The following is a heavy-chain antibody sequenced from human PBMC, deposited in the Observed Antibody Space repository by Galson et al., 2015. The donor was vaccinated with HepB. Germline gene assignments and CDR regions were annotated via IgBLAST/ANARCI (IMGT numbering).Heavy chain of an antibody. V-gene: IGHV3-21*01. CDR1: GFTFSSYS. Sequence: SLRLSCAASGFTFSSYSMNWVRQAPGKGLEWVSSISSSSSYIYYADSVKGRFTISRDNAKNSLYLQMNSLRAEDTAVYYCARFHYYYDSSGYYYGTSFDYWGQGTLVTVSS. CDR3: ARFHYYYDSSGYYYGTSFDY. CDR2: ISSSSSYI. J-gene: IGHJ4*02. D-gene: IGHD3-22*01.